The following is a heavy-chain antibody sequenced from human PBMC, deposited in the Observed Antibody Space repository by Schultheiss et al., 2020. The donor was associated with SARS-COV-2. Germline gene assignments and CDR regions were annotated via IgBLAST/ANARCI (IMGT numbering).Heavy chain of an antibody. Sequence: SETLSLTCTVSGGSISSYYWSWIRQPPGKGLEWIGYIYYSGSTNYNPSLKSRVTISVDTSKNQFSLKLSSVTAADTAVYYCARDLGGLGFDPWRQGTLVTVSS. V-gene: IGHV4-59*12. CDR2: IYYSGST. CDR1: GGSISSYY. CDR3: ARDLGGLGFDP. D-gene: IGHD3-10*01. J-gene: IGHJ5*02.